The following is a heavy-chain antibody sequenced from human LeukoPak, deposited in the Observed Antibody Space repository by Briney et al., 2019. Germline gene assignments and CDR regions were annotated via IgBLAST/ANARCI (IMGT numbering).Heavy chain of an antibody. CDR1: GLRFSDYY. J-gene: IGHJ1*01. V-gene: IGHV3-11*01. Sequence: GGSLRLSCAASGLRFSDYYVSWIRQAPGKGLQWVSYISSGGDIMHYADSVKGRFASSRDNAKNSGYLEMNSLGAEDTAVYYCATNLIGAGEYFQQWGQGTLVTVSS. CDR3: ATNLIGAGEYFQQ. CDR2: ISSGGDIM. D-gene: IGHD2/OR15-2a*01.